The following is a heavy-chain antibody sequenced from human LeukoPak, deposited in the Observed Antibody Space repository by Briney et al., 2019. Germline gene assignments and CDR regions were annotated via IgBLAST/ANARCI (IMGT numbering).Heavy chain of an antibody. CDR1: GYTFTGYY. V-gene: IGHV1-2*02. CDR2: INPNSGGT. CDR3: ARVPYDILTGYYFWFDP. J-gene: IGHJ5*02. Sequence: ASVKVSCKASGYTFTGYYMHWVRQAPGQGLEWMGWINPNSGGTNYAQKFQGRVTMTRDTSISTAYMELSRLRSDDTAVYYCARVPYDILTGYYFWFDPWGQGTLVTVSS. D-gene: IGHD3-9*01.